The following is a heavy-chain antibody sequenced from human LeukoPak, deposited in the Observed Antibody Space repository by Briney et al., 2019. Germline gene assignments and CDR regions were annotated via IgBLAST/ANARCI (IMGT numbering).Heavy chain of an antibody. V-gene: IGHV1-2*06. CDR1: GYTFTGYY. CDR3: ARAPYDSSGYSSYFDY. CDR2: INPNSGGT. J-gene: IGHJ4*02. D-gene: IGHD3-22*01. Sequence: ASVKVSCKASGYTFTGYYMHWVRQAPGQGLEWMGRINPNSGGTNYAQKFQGRVTMTRDTSISTAYMELSRLRSDDTAVYYCARAPYDSSGYSSYFDYWGQGTLVTVSS.